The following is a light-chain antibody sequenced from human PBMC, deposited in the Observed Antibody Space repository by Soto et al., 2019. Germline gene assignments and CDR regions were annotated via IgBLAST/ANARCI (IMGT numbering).Light chain of an antibody. CDR1: QSVSSSY. CDR3: QQYGSSPT. CDR2: GTS. J-gene: IGKJ1*01. V-gene: IGKV3-20*01. Sequence: EIVLTQSPGTLSLSPGERATLSCRASQSVSSSYLAWYQQKPGQAPRVLIYGTSSRATGIPDRFSGSGSGKDFTLTISRLEPEDFAVYYCQQYGSSPTCGQGTKVYIK.